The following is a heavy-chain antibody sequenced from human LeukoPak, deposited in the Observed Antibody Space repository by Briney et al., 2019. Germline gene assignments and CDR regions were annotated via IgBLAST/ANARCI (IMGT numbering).Heavy chain of an antibody. J-gene: IGHJ4*02. V-gene: IGHV3-7*01. CDR2: ISPDGSEK. CDR3: GSERRRDYGGSY. CDR1: GFTFGSYW. Sequence: GGSLRLSCAASGFTFGSYWMSWVRQAPGKGLEWVANISPDGSEKYHVDSVKGRFTISRDNAKNSLLLQMNSLRAEDTAVYYCGSERRRDYGGSYWGQGTLVTVSS. D-gene: IGHD2-21*01.